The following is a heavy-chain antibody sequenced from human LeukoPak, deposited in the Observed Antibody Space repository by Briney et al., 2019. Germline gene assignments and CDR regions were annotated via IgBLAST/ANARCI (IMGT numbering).Heavy chain of an antibody. CDR1: GGSISSYY. CDR3: ARGLFMITFGGVIVRHLHFDY. D-gene: IGHD3-16*02. J-gene: IGHJ4*02. CDR2: IYYSGST. Sequence: SETLSLTCTVSGGSISSYYWSWIRQPPGKGLEWVGYIYYSGSTNYNPSLKSRVTISVDTSKNQFSLKLSSVTAADTAVYYCARGLFMITFGGVIVRHLHFDYWGQGTLVTVSS. V-gene: IGHV4-59*12.